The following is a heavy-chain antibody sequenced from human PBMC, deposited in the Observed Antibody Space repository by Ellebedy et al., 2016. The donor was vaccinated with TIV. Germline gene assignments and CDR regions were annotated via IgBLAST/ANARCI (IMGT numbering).Heavy chain of an antibody. J-gene: IGHJ4*02. D-gene: IGHD2-8*01. Sequence: GESLKISCAASGFTFSAYSMNWVRQAPGKGLEWISYITADSYTKSYTDSVKGRFSISRDDAKNSLFLQLDSLRDEDTAVYYCVRDLQWAFDYWGQGVLVTVSS. V-gene: IGHV3-48*02. CDR1: GFTFSAYS. CDR3: VRDLQWAFDY. CDR2: ITADSYTK.